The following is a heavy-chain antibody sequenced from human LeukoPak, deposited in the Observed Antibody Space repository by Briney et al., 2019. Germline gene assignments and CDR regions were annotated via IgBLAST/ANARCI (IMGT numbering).Heavy chain of an antibody. CDR2: INPSGGNT. CDR1: GYTFTSFY. Sequence: ASVKVSCKASGYTFTSFYVHWVRQAPGQGLEWMGVINPSGGNTNYAQKFQGRVTMTRDTSTSTAYMDLSSLRSEDTAMYYCARSISSGYYAPWGQGTLVTVSS. D-gene: IGHD3-22*01. J-gene: IGHJ5*02. V-gene: IGHV1-46*01. CDR3: ARSISSGYYAP.